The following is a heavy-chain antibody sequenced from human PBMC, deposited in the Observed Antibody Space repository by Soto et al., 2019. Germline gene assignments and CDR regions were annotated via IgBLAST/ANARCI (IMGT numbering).Heavy chain of an antibody. CDR1: GFTFSSYS. CDR3: ARDNESYYYDSSGPIDY. CDR2: ISSSSSYI. V-gene: IGHV3-21*01. D-gene: IGHD3-22*01. Sequence: GGFLRLSCAASGFTFSSYSMNWVRQAPGKGLEWVSSISSSSSYIYYADSVKGRFTISRDNAKNSLYLQMNSLRAEDTAVYYCARDNESYYYDSSGPIDYWGQGTLVPVSS. J-gene: IGHJ4*02.